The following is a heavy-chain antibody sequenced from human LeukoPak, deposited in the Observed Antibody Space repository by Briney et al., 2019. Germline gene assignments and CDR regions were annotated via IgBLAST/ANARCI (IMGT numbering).Heavy chain of an antibody. Sequence: ASVKVPCKASGYTFTSYDINWVRQATGQGLEWMGWMNPNSGNTGYAQKFQGRVTMTGNTSISTAYMELSSLRSEDTAVYYCARGEGFGELPDMDVWGKGTTVTVSS. V-gene: IGHV1-8*01. CDR3: ARGEGFGELPDMDV. CDR2: MNPNSGNT. CDR1: GYTFTSYD. D-gene: IGHD3-10*01. J-gene: IGHJ6*03.